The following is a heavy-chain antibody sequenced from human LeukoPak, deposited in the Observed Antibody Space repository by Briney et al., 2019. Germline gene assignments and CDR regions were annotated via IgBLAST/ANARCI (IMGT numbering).Heavy chain of an antibody. CDR1: GFTFSSYA. J-gene: IGHJ4*02. D-gene: IGHD1-14*01. Sequence: GGSLRLSCAASGFTFSSYAMSWVRQAPRKGLEWGSSIHGSSVNTYYADSVKGRFTISRDNSKTTLDLQMNSMRAADTAVYYCAKGPRTYHDSFDYWGQGTLVTVSS. CDR2: IHGSSVNT. CDR3: AKGPRTYHDSFDY. V-gene: IGHV3-23*01.